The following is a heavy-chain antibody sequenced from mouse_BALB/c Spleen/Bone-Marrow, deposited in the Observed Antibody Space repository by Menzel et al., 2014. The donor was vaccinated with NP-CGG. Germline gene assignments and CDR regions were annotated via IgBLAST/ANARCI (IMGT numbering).Heavy chain of an antibody. D-gene: IGHD1-1*01. J-gene: IGHJ1*01. V-gene: IGHV4-1*02. CDR1: GFDFSGYW. CDR3: ARLNYYGSLFV. Sequence: EVQLVESGGGLVQPGGSLKLSCAASGFDFSGYWMSWVRQAPGKGLEWIGEINPDSSTINYTPSLKDKFIISRDNAKNTLYLQMNKVRSEDTALYYCARLNYYGSLFVWGAGTTVTVSS. CDR2: INPDSSTI.